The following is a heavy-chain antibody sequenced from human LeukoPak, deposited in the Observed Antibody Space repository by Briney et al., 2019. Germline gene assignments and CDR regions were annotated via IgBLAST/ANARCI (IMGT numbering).Heavy chain of an antibody. J-gene: IGHJ4*02. CDR1: GYSFTNYW. Sequence: GESLKISCKVSGYSFTNYWIARVRQIPGKGLEWMGIIYPHDSDIRYNPPFQGQVTISADKSISTAYLQWSSLKASDTAMYYCARMIGLGEVSPYFDYWGQGTLVTVSS. V-gene: IGHV5-51*01. D-gene: IGHD3-16*02. CDR3: ARMIGLGEVSPYFDY. CDR2: IYPHDSDI.